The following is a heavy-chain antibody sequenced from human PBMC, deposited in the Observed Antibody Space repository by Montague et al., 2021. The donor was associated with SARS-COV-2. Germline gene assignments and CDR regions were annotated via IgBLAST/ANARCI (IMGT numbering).Heavy chain of an antibody. D-gene: IGHD6-13*01. CDR2: INYSGST. Sequence: SETLSLTCTVSGDSMNNYYWSWIRQPPGKGLEWIGYINYSGSTHYNPSLKSRVTLSRDTSKNQFSLRLTSVTAADTAMYFCARASIYRSSWYAYFDYWGQGTLVTVSS. CDR3: ARASIYRSSWYAYFDY. V-gene: IGHV4-59*01. CDR1: GDSMNNYY. J-gene: IGHJ4*02.